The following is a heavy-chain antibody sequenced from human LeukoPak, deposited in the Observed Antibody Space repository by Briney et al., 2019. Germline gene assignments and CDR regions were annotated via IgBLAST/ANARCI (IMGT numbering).Heavy chain of an antibody. D-gene: IGHD3-3*01. V-gene: IGHV4-39*01. CDR1: GGSISSSGYY. J-gene: IGHJ6*02. Sequence: SETLSLTCTVSGGSISSSGYYWGWIRQPPGKGLEWIGSIYYSGSTYYNPSLKSRVTISVDTSKNQFSLKLSSVTAADTAVYYCARHPAGYDFWSGYYLSGMDVWGQGTTVTVSS. CDR3: ARHPAGYDFWSGYYLSGMDV. CDR2: IYYSGST.